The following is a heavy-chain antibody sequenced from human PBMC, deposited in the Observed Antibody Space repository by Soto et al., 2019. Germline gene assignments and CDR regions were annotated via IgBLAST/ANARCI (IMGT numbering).Heavy chain of an antibody. CDR1: GFTFDDYA. V-gene: IGHV3-9*03. J-gene: IGHJ4*02. Sequence: EVQLVESGGGLVQPGRSLRLSCAASGFTFDDYAMHWVRQAPGKGLEWVSGISWNSGSIGYADSVKGRFTISRDNAKYSLYLQMDSLRAEDVALPYCANHKWEASYNFDYWGQGTLVTVSS. CDR3: ANHKWEASYNFDY. D-gene: IGHD1-26*01. CDR2: ISWNSGSI.